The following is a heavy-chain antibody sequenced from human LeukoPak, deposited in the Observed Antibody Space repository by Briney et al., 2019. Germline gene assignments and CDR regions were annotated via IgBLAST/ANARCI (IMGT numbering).Heavy chain of an antibody. D-gene: IGHD3-9*01. CDR2: INPNSGGT. CDR1: GYTFTGYY. CDR3: ATVYILTGYLYFDY. Sequence: ASVKVSCKASGYTFTGYYMHWVRQAPGQGLEWMGWINPNSGGTNYAQKFQGRVTMTRDTSISTAYMELSRLRSDDTAVYYCATVYILTGYLYFDYWGQGTLVTVSS. J-gene: IGHJ4*02. V-gene: IGHV1-2*02.